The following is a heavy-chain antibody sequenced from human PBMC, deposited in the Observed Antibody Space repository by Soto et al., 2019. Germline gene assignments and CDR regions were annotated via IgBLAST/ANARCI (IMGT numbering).Heavy chain of an antibody. D-gene: IGHD1-26*01. CDR3: ARDPSHSYYTLFYYFNY. V-gene: IGHV3-23*01. CDR2: ISGSGSNT. J-gene: IGHJ4*02. CDR1: GFTFSTYA. Sequence: GGSLRLSCAASGFTFSTYAMSWVRQAPGKGLEWVSAISGSGSNTYYADSVKGRFTISRDDSKSTLYLQMNSLRAEDTAVYYCARDPSHSYYTLFYYFNYWGQGTLVTVSS.